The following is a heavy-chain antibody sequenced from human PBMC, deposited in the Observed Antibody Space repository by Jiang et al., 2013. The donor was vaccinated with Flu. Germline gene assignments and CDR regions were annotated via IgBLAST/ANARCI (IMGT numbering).Heavy chain of an antibody. Sequence: KPGASVKVSCKASGYFSPGYYVHWVRQAPGQGLEGMGMIDPYGGNTVYAQKFRGRVTMTRDASTTTVYMELSSLRSEDTAVYYCVRDDSSSFPIWGQGTMVTVSS. CDR3: VRDDSSSFPI. CDR1: GYFSPGYY. D-gene: IGHD3-22*01. J-gene: IGHJ3*02. CDR2: IDPYGGNT. V-gene: IGHV1-46*01.